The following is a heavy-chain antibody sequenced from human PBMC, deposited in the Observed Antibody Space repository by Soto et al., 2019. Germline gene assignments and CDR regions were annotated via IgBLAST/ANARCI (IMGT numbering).Heavy chain of an antibody. V-gene: IGHV3-23*01. CDR3: AKDQVGDHTSGWQGAFDM. CDR1: GFTFSSYA. Sequence: PGGSLRLSCAASGFTFSSYAMSWVRQAPGKGLEWVSAVSRSGEYTYYTDSAKGRFTISRDNSKKTLYLQMNSLRAEDTAVYSCAKDQVGDHTSGWQGAFDMWGQGTVVTVSS. D-gene: IGHD6-19*01. CDR2: VSRSGEYT. J-gene: IGHJ3*02.